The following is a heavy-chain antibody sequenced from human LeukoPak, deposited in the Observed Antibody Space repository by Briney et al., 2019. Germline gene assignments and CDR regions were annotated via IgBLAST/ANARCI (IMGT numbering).Heavy chain of an antibody. CDR1: GGSISSSSYY. D-gene: IGHD2-21*02. V-gene: IGHV4-39*07. Sequence: SETLSLTCTVSGGSISSSSYYWGWIRQPPGKGLEWIGSIYYSGSTYYNPSLKSRVTISVDTSKNQFSLRLSSVTAADTAMYYCAKSDGYGLIDYWGQGTLVTVSS. J-gene: IGHJ4*02. CDR3: AKSDGYGLIDY. CDR2: IYYSGST.